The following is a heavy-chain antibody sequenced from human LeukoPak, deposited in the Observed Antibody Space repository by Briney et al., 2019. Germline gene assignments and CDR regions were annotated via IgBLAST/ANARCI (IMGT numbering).Heavy chain of an antibody. CDR3: ARDSSSWYGGSAYYYYGMDV. J-gene: IGHJ6*02. CDR2: ISSSGSTI. V-gene: IGHV3-48*04. Sequence: GGSLRLSCAASGFTFSTYSMNWVRQAPGKGLEWVSYISSSGSTIYYADSVKGRFTISRDNAKNSLYLQMNSLGAEDTAVYYCARDSSSWYGGSAYYYYGMDVWGQGTTVTVSS. D-gene: IGHD6-13*01. CDR1: GFTFSTYS.